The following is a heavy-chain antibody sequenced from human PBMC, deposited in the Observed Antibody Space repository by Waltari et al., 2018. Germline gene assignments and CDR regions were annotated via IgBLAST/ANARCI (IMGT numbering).Heavy chain of an antibody. D-gene: IGHD3-22*01. Sequence: QLELQESGPGLVKPSETLSLTCSGSCGSIRRSGYYWVWIRRPPGKGLEWIGSIYYSGTTYYNPSLNSRVTISVDTSKNQFSLKLTSVTAADTAMYFCARQSYYDESGHDWGQGTLVTVSS. CDR2: IYYSGTT. V-gene: IGHV4-39*01. CDR3: ARQSYYDESGHD. J-gene: IGHJ4*02. CDR1: CGSIRRSGYY.